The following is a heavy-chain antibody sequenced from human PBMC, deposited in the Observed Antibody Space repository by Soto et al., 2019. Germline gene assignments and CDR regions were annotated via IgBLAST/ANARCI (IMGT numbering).Heavy chain of an antibody. CDR1: GGTFSSYA. D-gene: IGHD2-15*01. CDR2: IIPIFGTA. Sequence: ASVKVSCKASGGTFSSYAISWVRQAPGQGLEWMGGIIPIFGTANYAQKFQGRVTITADESTSTAYMELSSLRSEDTAVYYCARDGPIDCSGGSCYSVWFDPWGQGTLVTVSS. V-gene: IGHV1-69*13. J-gene: IGHJ5*02. CDR3: ARDGPIDCSGGSCYSVWFDP.